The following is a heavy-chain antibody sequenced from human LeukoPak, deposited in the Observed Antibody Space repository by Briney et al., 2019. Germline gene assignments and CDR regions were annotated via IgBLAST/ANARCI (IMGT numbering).Heavy chain of an antibody. V-gene: IGHV3-23*01. D-gene: IGHD3-10*01. CDR1: GFTFSSSA. CDR2: ISGRDDST. J-gene: IGHJ5*02. Sequence: GGSLRLSCAPSGFTFSSSAMSWVRQAPGKGLEWVSAISGRDDSTYYADSVKGRLTISRDNSKSTLYLQMNSLRAEDTAVYYCAKGGIYCFDPWGQGSLVTVSS. CDR3: AKGGIYCFDP.